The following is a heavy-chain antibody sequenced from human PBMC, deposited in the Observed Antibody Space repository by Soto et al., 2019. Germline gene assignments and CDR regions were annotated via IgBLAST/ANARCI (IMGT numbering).Heavy chain of an antibody. Sequence: PSETLSLTCAVYGGSFSGYYWSWIRQPPGKGLEWIGEINHSGSTNYNPSLKSRVTISVDTSKNQFSLKLSSVTAADTAVYYCARAGRDAYNWFDPWGQGTLVTVSS. J-gene: IGHJ5*02. CDR1: GGSFSGYY. V-gene: IGHV4-34*01. CDR3: ARAGRDAYNWFDP. CDR2: INHSGST.